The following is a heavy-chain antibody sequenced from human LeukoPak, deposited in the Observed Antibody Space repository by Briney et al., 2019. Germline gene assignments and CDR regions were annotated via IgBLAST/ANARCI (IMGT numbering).Heavy chain of an antibody. CDR2: IISILGIA. J-gene: IGHJ3*02. D-gene: IGHD1-26*01. V-gene: IGHV1-69*04. CDR1: GGTFSSYA. CDR3: AREGGARAYAFDI. Sequence: SVKVSCKASGGTFSSYAISWVRQAPGQGLEWMGRIISILGIANYAQKFQGRVTMTTDTCTSTAYMELRSLRSDDTAVYYCAREGGARAYAFDIWGQGTMVTVSS.